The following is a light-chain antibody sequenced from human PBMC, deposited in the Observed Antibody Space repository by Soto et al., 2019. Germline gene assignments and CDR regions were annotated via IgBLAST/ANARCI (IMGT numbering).Light chain of an antibody. J-gene: IGKJ5*01. V-gene: IGKV3-15*01. CDR1: QNVDKF. CDR2: GAS. Sequence: EIELTQSPATLSLSPGETATLSCRASQNVDKFLAWYQQRPGQPPRLLIYGASTRASGVSDRFSGSGSGTEYTLTISRLQSEDFAVYYCQQYDTWPSITFGQGTRLEI. CDR3: QQYDTWPSIT.